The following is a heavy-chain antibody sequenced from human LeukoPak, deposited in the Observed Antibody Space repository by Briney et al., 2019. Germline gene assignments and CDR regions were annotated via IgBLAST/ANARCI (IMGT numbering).Heavy chain of an antibody. D-gene: IGHD3-22*01. CDR3: AGNGHYYDSSGYPYYFDY. J-gene: IGHJ4*02. CDR2: ISSSSSTI. V-gene: IGHV3-48*01. Sequence: GGSLRLSCAASGFTFSSYSMNWVRQAPGKGLEWVSYISSSSSTIYYADSVKGRFTISRDNAKNSLYLQMNSLRAEDTAVYYCAGNGHYYDSSGYPYYFDYWGQGTLVTVSS. CDR1: GFTFSSYS.